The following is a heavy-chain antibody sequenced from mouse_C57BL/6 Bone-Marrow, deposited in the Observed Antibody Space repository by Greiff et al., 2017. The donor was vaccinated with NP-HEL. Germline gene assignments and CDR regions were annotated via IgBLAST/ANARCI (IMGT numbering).Heavy chain of an antibody. V-gene: IGHV7-3*01. CDR3: ARYIPNWPYFDY. J-gene: IGHJ2*01. Sequence: EVQLVESGGGLVQPGGSLSLSCAASGFTFTDYYMSWVRQPPGKALEWLGFIRNKANGYTTEYSSSVKGRFTISRDNSQSILYLQMNALRAEDSATYYCARYIPNWPYFDYWGQGTTLTVSS. D-gene: IGHD4-1*02. CDR2: IRNKANGYTT. CDR1: GFTFTDYY.